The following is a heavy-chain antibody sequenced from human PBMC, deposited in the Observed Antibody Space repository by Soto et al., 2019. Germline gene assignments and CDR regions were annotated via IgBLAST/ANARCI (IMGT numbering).Heavy chain of an antibody. CDR2: IYYSGST. CDR1: GGSRCRCS. Sequence: FEMRSVARRVGGGSRCRCSWYRIRQPPGKGLEWIGYIYYSGSTNYNPSLKSRVTISVDTSKNQFSLKLSSVTAADTSFYYCARGTIHLLYPLDYWGQGTLVTVSS. D-gene: IGHD2-8*01. V-gene: IGHV4-59*01. CDR3: ARGTIHLLYPLDY. J-gene: IGHJ4*02.